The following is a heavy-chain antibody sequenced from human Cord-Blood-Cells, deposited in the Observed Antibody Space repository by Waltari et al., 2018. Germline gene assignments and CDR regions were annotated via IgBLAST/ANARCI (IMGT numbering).Heavy chain of an antibody. CDR1: GFSLRTSGVG. J-gene: IGHJ5*02. Sequence: QITLKESGPTLVKPTQTLTLTCTFAGFSLRTSGVGVGWIRQPPGKALEWLALIYWNDDKRYSPSLKSRLTITKDTSKNQVVLTMTNMDPVDTATYYCAKDRAYCSSTSCYDQFDPWGQGTLVTVSS. CDR3: AKDRAYCSSTSCYDQFDP. D-gene: IGHD2-2*01. V-gene: IGHV2-5*01. CDR2: IYWNDDK.